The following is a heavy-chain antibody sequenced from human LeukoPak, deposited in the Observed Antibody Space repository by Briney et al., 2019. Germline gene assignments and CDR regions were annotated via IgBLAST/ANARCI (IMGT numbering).Heavy chain of an antibody. CDR3: ARRYSYGWGYAFDI. V-gene: IGHV1-18*01. Sequence: ASVKVSCKASGYTFTSYGISWVRQAPGQGLEWMGWISAYNGNTNYAQKLQGRVTMTRNTSISTAYMELSSLRSEDTAVYYCARRYSYGWGYAFDIWGQGTMVTVSS. CDR1: GYTFTSYG. J-gene: IGHJ3*02. D-gene: IGHD5-18*01. CDR2: ISAYNGNT.